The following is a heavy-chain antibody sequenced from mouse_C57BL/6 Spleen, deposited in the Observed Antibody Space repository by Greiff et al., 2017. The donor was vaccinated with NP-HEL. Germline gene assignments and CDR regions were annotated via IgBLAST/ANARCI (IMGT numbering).Heavy chain of an antibody. J-gene: IGHJ4*01. D-gene: IGHD1-1*01. CDR3: ARWGITTVVDAMDY. CDR2: IYPGSGST. Sequence: QVQLQQPGAELVKPGASVKMSCKASGYTFTSYWITWVKQRPGQGLEWIGDIYPGSGSTNYNEKFTSKATLTVDTSSSTAYMQLSSLTSEDSAVYYCARWGITTVVDAMDYWGQGTSVTVSS. CDR1: GYTFTSYW. V-gene: IGHV1-55*01.